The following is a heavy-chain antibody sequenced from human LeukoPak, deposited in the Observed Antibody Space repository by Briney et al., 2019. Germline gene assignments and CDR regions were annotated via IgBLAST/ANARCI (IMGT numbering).Heavy chain of an antibody. CDR3: ARHSHPRYNWNYVGDAFDI. CDR2: ISSSSSYI. CDR1: GFTFSSYS. V-gene: IGHV3-21*01. J-gene: IGHJ3*02. D-gene: IGHD1-7*01. Sequence: GGSLRLSCAASGFTFSSYSMNWVRQAPGKGLEWVSSISSSSSYIYYADSVRGRFTISRDNAKNSLYLQMNSLRAEDTAVYYCARHSHPRYNWNYVGDAFDIWGQGTMVTVSS.